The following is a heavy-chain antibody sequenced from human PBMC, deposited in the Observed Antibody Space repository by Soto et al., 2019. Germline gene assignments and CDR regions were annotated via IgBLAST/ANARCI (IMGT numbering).Heavy chain of an antibody. Sequence: ASVKVSCKASGYTFTSYGISWVRQAPGQGLEWMGWISAYNGNTNYAQKLQGRVTMTTDTSTSTAYMELRSLRSDDTAVYYCARVVRQQLVLYYYYGMDVWGQGTTVTVSS. V-gene: IGHV1-18*01. CDR1: GYTFTSYG. J-gene: IGHJ6*02. D-gene: IGHD6-13*01. CDR3: ARVVRQQLVLYYYYGMDV. CDR2: ISAYNGNT.